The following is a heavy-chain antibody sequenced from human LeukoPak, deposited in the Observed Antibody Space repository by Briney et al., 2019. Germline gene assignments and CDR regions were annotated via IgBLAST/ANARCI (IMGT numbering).Heavy chain of an antibody. CDR2: IRSKAYGETT. J-gene: IGHJ4*02. Sequence: GGSLRLSCTASGFTFGDYGMTWFRQAPGKGLEWVGFIRSKAYGETTEYAASVNGRITISRDDSKSIAYLQMNSLKTEDTGVYYCTTGPHYFDYWGQGSLATVSS. CDR1: GFTFGDYG. V-gene: IGHV3-49*03. CDR3: TTGPHYFDY.